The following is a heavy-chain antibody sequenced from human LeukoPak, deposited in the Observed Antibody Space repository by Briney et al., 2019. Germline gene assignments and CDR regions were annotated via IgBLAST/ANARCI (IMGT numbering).Heavy chain of an antibody. Sequence: PSETLSLTCTVSGYSISSGYYWGWIRQPPGKGLEWIGSIYHSGSTYYNPSLKSRVTISVDTSKNQFSLKLSSVTAADTAVYYCARGYGDLYYYYYYYMDVWGKGTTVTVSS. V-gene: IGHV4-38-2*02. D-gene: IGHD4-17*01. CDR1: GYSISSGYY. CDR2: IYHSGST. J-gene: IGHJ6*03. CDR3: ARGYGDLYYYYYYYMDV.